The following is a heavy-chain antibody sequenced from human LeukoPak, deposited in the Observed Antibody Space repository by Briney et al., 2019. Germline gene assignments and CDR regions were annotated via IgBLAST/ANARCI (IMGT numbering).Heavy chain of an antibody. V-gene: IGHV4-39*01. CDR2: IYYSGST. D-gene: IGHD3-10*01. CDR1: GGSISSSSYY. J-gene: IGHJ5*02. Sequence: PSETLSLTCTVSGGSISSSSYYWGWIRQPPGKGLEWIGSIYYSGSTYYNPSLKSRVTISVDTSKNQFSLKLSSVTAADTAVYYCARQTPLGYNYYGSGSYYNWFDPWGQGTLVTVSS. CDR3: ARQTPLGYNYYGSGSYYNWFDP.